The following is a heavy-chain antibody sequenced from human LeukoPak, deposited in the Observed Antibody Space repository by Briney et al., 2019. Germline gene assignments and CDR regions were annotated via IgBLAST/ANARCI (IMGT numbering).Heavy chain of an antibody. J-gene: IGHJ5*02. D-gene: IGHD3-22*01. Sequence: SETLSLTCTVSGGSISSYHWSWIRQPPGKELEWIGYIFYTGSTNYNPSLKTRVTISLDTSKNQFSLKLSSVTAADTAVYYCAATYYYDSSGYYYGFWWFDPWGQGTLVTVSS. CDR2: IFYTGST. CDR3: AATYYYDSSGYYYGFWWFDP. V-gene: IGHV4-59*01. CDR1: GGSISSYH.